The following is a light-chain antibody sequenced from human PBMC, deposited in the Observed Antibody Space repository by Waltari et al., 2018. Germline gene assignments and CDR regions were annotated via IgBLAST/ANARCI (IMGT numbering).Light chain of an antibody. Sequence: QSALPQPRSVSVSPGQSVTISCTGTSHDVGGYNYVSWYQQHPGKAPKLMIYDVSKRPSGVPDRFSGSKSGNTASLTISGLQTEDEADYYCCSFAGSHTYVVFGGGTKLTVL. CDR2: DVS. J-gene: IGLJ2*01. V-gene: IGLV2-11*01. CDR3: CSFAGSHTYVV. CDR1: SHDVGGYNY.